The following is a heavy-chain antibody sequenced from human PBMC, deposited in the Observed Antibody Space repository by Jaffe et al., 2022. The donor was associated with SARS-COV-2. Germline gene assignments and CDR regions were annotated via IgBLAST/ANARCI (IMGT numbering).Heavy chain of an antibody. Sequence: QVQLVESGGGVVQPGRSLRLSCAASGFTFSSYGMHWVRQAPGKGLEWVAVIWYDGSNKYYADSVKGRFTISRDNSKNTLYLQMNSLRAEDTAVYYCAREEGLELLFDYWGQGTLVTVSS. V-gene: IGHV3-33*01. CDR1: GFTFSSYG. CDR3: AREEGLELLFDY. CDR2: IWYDGSNK. D-gene: IGHD1-7*01. J-gene: IGHJ4*02.